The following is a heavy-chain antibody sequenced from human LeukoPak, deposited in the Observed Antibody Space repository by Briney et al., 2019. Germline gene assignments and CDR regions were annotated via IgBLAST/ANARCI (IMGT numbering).Heavy chain of an antibody. CDR2: ISWNSGSI. CDR1: GFTFDDYA. J-gene: IGHJ1*01. V-gene: IGHV3-9*01. Sequence: GGSLRLSCAASGFTFDDYAMHWVRQAPGKGLECVSGISWNSGSIGYADSVKGRFTISRDNAKNSLYLQMNSLRAEDTALYYCAKGGLEWLSNDEYFQHWGQGTLVTVSS. CDR3: AKGGLEWLSNDEYFQH. D-gene: IGHD3-3*01.